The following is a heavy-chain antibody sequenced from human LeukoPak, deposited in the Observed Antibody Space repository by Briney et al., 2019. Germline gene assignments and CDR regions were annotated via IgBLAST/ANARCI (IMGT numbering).Heavy chain of an antibody. CDR2: INHSGTST. V-gene: IGHV4-34*01. Sequence: SETLSLTCAVYGGSFSDYHWNWIRQPPGKGLEWIGEINHSGTSTNYNPSLKSRVTISVDTSKNQFSLKLSSVTAADTAVYYCARDRPAYCTNGVCYSDAFDIWGQGTMVTVSS. D-gene: IGHD2-8*01. CDR1: GGSFSDYH. J-gene: IGHJ3*02. CDR3: ARDRPAYCTNGVCYSDAFDI.